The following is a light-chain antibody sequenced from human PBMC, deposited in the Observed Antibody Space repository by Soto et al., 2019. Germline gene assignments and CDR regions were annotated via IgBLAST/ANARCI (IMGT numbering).Light chain of an antibody. CDR1: SSNIGSNH. CDR3: ASLTTTSFD. J-gene: IGLJ1*01. Sequence: QSVLTLPPPASRTPGQRVTISCSGGSSNIGSNHLYWYQQLSPDPKHLISEVSNRPSGASGRFSGPTYGSTACLSISCLPAEDEADYYCASLTTTSFDFGTETKVPVL. CDR2: EVS. V-gene: IGLV1-47*01.